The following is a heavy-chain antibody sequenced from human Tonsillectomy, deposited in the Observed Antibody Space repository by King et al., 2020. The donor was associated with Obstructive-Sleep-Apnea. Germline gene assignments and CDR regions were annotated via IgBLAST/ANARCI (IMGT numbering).Heavy chain of an antibody. CDR3: ARGEINDSSGYDAFDI. D-gene: IGHD3-22*01. J-gene: IGHJ3*02. Sequence: QLVQSGAEVKKPGSSVKVACKASGGTFSSYAITWMRQAPGQGLEWMGGIIPILDITDYAQKFQGRVTINADKSTSTAYMELSSLRSEDTAVYYCARGEINDSSGYDAFDIWGQGTMVTVFS. V-gene: IGHV1-69*10. CDR1: GGTFSSYA. CDR2: IIPILDIT.